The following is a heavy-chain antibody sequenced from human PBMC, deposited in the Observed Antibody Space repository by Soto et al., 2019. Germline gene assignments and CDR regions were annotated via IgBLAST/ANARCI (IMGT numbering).Heavy chain of an antibody. Sequence: SETLSLTCTVSDGSISSSYWSWIRQPPGKGLEWVGYIYYSGITKYNPSLQSRVTISLDTSKNQFSLRLSSVTAADTAVYYCARHRYDYGPPDYWGQGTLVT. CDR2: IYYSGIT. D-gene: IGHD5-18*01. CDR3: ARHRYDYGPPDY. CDR1: DGSISSSY. J-gene: IGHJ4*02. V-gene: IGHV4-59*08.